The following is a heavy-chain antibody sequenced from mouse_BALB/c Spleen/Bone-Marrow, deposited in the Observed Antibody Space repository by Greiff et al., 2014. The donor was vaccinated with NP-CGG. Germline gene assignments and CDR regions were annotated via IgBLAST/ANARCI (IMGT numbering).Heavy chain of an antibody. J-gene: IGHJ3*01. CDR1: GYAFTNYL. Sequence: QVQLQQSGAELVRPGTSVKVSCKASGYAFTNYLIEWVKQRPGQGLEWIGVINPGSGGTNYNEKFKGKATLTADKSSSTAYMQLSSLTYDASAVYFCARRDYSFAYWGQGTLVTVSA. CDR2: INPGSGGT. CDR3: ARRDYSFAY. V-gene: IGHV1-54*01. D-gene: IGHD2-13*01.